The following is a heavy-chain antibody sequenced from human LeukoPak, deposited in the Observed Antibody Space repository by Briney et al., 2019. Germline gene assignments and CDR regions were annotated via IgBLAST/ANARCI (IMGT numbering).Heavy chain of an antibody. CDR2: IYSGST. J-gene: IGHJ4*02. Sequence: KPSETLSLTCTVSGGSISSSSNYWGWIRQPPGKGLEWIGSIYSGSTYYKPSLKSRVTIAVDTSKNQFSLKLSSVTAADTAVYYCATKGDTMTSYYFDYWGQGTLGTVSS. D-gene: IGHD3-3*01. V-gene: IGHV4-39*01. CDR1: GGSISSSSNY. CDR3: ATKGDTMTSYYFDY.